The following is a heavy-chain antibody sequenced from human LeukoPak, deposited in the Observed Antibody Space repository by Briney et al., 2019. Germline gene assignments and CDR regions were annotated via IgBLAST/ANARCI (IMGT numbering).Heavy chain of an antibody. J-gene: IGHJ4*02. D-gene: IGHD3-22*01. CDR3: AKVGSGYG. CDR1: GFTFGIQA. Sequence: GSLRLAWASSGFTFGIQAMSWVRQAPGNGLECVSAISCSCGSTYYADSVNVRVTISRINSKNTLYVQMNSLRTEDTAVYYCAKVGSGYGWGQGCMVTVYS. CDR2: ISCSCGST. V-gene: IGHV3-23*01.